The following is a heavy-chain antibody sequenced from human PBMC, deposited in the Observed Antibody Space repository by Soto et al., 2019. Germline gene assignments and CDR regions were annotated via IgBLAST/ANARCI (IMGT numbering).Heavy chain of an antibody. J-gene: IGHJ4*02. V-gene: IGHV3-53*01. CDR3: ARGIRGALLDY. CDR2: IHSGGST. CDR1: GFTVSSNY. Sequence: GGSLRLSCAASGFTVSSNYMSWVRQAPGKGLEWVSVIHSGGSTYYADSVKGRFTISRDNSKNTLYLQMNSLRVEDTAVYYCARGIRGALLDYWGQGTLVTVSS. D-gene: IGHD3-10*01.